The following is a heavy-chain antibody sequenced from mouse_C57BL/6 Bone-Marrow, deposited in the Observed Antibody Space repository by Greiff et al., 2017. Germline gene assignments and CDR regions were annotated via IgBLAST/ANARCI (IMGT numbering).Heavy chain of an antibody. V-gene: IGHV1-26*01. J-gene: IGHJ2*01. D-gene: IGHD1-1*01. CDR1: GYTFTDYY. CDR3: ARKGPYDFDY. CDR2: ITPYNGGT. Sequence: VQLQQSGPELVKPGASVKISCKASGYTFTDYYMNWVKQSHGKSLEWIGDITPYNGGTSYHQKFKGKAPLTVDKSSSTAYMELRRLTSEDAAVYYCARKGPYDFDYWGQGTTLTVSS.